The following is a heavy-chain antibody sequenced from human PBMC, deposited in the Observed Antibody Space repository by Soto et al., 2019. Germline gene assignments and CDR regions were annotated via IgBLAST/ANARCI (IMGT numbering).Heavy chain of an antibody. CDR3: ARASKQQLTSGGMDV. Sequence: PSETLSLTCAVYGGSFSGYYWTWMRQPPGKGLEWIGEINHSGSTNYNPSLKSRVTISVDTSKNQFSLKLSSVTAADTAVYYCARASKQQLTSGGMDVWGQGTTVTVSS. V-gene: IGHV4-34*01. CDR1: GGSFSGYY. J-gene: IGHJ6*02. D-gene: IGHD6-13*01. CDR2: INHSGST.